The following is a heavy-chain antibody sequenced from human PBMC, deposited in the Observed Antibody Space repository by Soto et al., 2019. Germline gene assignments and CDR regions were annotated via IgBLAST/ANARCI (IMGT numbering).Heavy chain of an antibody. J-gene: IGHJ5*02. CDR1: GGTFSSYA. D-gene: IGHD2-15*01. CDR3: AREGMEYCSGGSCGHNWFDP. Sequence: SVKVSCKASGGTFSSYAISWVRQAPGQGLEWMGGIIPIFGTANYAQKFQGRVTITADESTSTAYMELSSLRSEDTAVYYCAREGMEYCSGGSCGHNWFDPWGQGTLVTVSS. CDR2: IIPIFGTA. V-gene: IGHV1-69*13.